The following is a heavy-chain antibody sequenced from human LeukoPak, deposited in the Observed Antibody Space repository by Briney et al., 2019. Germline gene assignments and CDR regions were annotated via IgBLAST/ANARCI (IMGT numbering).Heavy chain of an antibody. V-gene: IGHV3-23*01. Sequence: GGSLRLSCAASGFTFSSYAMSWVRQAPGKGLEWVSAISGSGGSTYYADSVKGRFTISRNNSKNTLYLQMNSLRAEDTAVYYCATLNPIVGATGWGQGTLVTVSS. CDR1: GFTFSSYA. J-gene: IGHJ4*02. CDR3: ATLNPIVGATG. CDR2: ISGSGGST. D-gene: IGHD1-26*01.